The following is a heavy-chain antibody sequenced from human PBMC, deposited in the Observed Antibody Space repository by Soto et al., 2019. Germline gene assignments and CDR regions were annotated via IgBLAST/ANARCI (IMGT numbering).Heavy chain of an antibody. CDR2: IYPGDSDT. CDR3: ARPHGSWSYFKDAFDI. Sequence: PGESLKISCKGSGYSFTSYWIGWVRQMPGKGLEWMGIIYPGDSDTRYSPSFQGQVTISADKSISTAYLQWSSLKASDTAMYYCARPHGSWSYFKDAFDIWGQGTMVTVSS. V-gene: IGHV5-51*01. CDR1: GYSFTSYW. D-gene: IGHD3-10*01. J-gene: IGHJ3*02.